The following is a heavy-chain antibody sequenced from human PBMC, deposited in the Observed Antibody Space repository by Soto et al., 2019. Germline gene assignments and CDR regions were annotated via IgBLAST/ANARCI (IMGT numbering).Heavy chain of an antibody. V-gene: IGHV1-3*01. CDR1: GYTFTSYA. CDR3: ARDRLAAAGSRVNWFDP. Sequence: ASVKVSCKASGYTFTSYAMHWVRQAPGQRLEWMGWINAGNGNTKYSQKFQGRVTITRDTSASTAYMELSSLRSEDTAVYYCARDRLAAAGSRVNWFDPWGQGTLITVSS. D-gene: IGHD6-13*01. CDR2: INAGNGNT. J-gene: IGHJ5*02.